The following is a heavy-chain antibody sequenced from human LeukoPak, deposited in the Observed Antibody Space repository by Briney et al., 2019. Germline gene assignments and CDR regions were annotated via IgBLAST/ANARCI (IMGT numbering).Heavy chain of an antibody. CDR2: INPSGGST. CDR3: VPTKLQTDAFGI. J-gene: IGHJ3*02. Sequence: ASVKVSXKASGYTFTSYYMHWVRQAPGQGLEWMGIINPSGGSTSYAQKFQGRVTMTRDTSTSTVYMELSSLRSEDTAVYYCVPTKLQTDAFGIWGQGTMVTVSS. CDR1: GYTFTSYY. V-gene: IGHV1-46*01. D-gene: IGHD5-24*01.